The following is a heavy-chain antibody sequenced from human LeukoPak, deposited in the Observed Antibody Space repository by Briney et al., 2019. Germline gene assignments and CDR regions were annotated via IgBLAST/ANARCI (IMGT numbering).Heavy chain of an antibody. CDR2: INPNSGGT. D-gene: IGHD3-10*01. V-gene: IGHV1-2*02. CDR3: ARTWFGELSPLDY. J-gene: IGHJ4*02. Sequence: GASVKVSCKASGYTFTGYYMHWVRQAPGQGLEWMGWINPNSGGTNYAQKFQGRVTMTRDTSTSTAYMELSRLRSDDTAVYYCARTWFGELSPLDYWGQGTLVTVSS. CDR1: GYTFTGYY.